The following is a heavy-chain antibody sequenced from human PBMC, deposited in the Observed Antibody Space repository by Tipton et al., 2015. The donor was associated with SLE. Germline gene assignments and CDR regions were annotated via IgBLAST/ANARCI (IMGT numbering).Heavy chain of an antibody. CDR2: VRYDGNNQ. Sequence: GSLRLSCAASGFTFSSYGMHWVRQAPGKGLEWVAFVRYDGNNQNYADSVKGRFIISRDNSKNTLYLQMHSLRTEDTAVYHCAKDPGGDYFDYWGQGTLVTVSS. CDR3: AKDPGGDYFDY. D-gene: IGHD2-21*01. J-gene: IGHJ4*02. V-gene: IGHV3-30*02. CDR1: GFTFSSYG.